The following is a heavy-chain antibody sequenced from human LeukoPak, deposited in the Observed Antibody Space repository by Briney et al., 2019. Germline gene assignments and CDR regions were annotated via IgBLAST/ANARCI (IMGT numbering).Heavy chain of an antibody. V-gene: IGHV1-69*04. Sequence: SMKVSCKASGGTFSSYAICWVRQAPGQGLEWMGRIIPILGIANYAQKFQGRVTITADKSTSTAYMELSSLRSEDTAVYYCARARDRYCSGGNCYYDYWGQGTLVTVSS. D-gene: IGHD2-15*01. CDR1: GGTFSSYA. CDR3: ARARDRYCSGGNCYYDY. J-gene: IGHJ4*02. CDR2: IIPILGIA.